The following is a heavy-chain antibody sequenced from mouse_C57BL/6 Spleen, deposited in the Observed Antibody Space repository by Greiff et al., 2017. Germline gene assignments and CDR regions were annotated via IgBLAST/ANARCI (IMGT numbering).Heavy chain of an antibody. CDR3: ARGLTTAFDY. CDR1: GYAFTNYL. V-gene: IGHV1-54*01. CDR2: INPGSGGT. J-gene: IGHJ2*01. D-gene: IGHD1-2*01. Sequence: VHLVESGAELVRPGTSVKVSCKASGYAFTNYLIEWVKQRPGQGLEWIGVINPGSGGTNYNEKFKGKATLTADKSSSTAYMQLSSLTSEDSAVYFCARGLTTAFDYWGQGTTLTVSS.